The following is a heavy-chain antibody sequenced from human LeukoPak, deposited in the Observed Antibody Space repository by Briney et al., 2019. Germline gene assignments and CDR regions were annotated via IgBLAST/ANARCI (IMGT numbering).Heavy chain of an antibody. CDR1: GGSFSGYY. J-gene: IGHJ2*01. Sequence: SETLSLTCAVYGGSFSGYYWSWIRQPPGKGLEWIGEINHSGSTNYNPSLKSRVTISVDTSKSQFSLKLSSVTAADTAVYYCASQYCSSTREDWYFDLWGRGTLVTVSS. CDR3: ASQYCSSTREDWYFDL. V-gene: IGHV4-34*01. CDR2: INHSGST. D-gene: IGHD2-2*01.